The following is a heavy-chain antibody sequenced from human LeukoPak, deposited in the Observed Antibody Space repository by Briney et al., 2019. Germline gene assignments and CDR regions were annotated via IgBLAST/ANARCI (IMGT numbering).Heavy chain of an antibody. J-gene: IGHJ5*02. Sequence: SETLSLTCTVSGGSISSYYWSWIRQPAGKGLEWIGRIYTSGSTNYNPSLKSRVTMSVDTSKNQFSLKLSSVTAADTAVYYCARGRYYYDSSGFPDPWGQGTLVTVSS. D-gene: IGHD3-22*01. CDR1: GGSISSYY. V-gene: IGHV4-4*07. CDR2: IYTSGST. CDR3: ARGRYYYDSSGFPDP.